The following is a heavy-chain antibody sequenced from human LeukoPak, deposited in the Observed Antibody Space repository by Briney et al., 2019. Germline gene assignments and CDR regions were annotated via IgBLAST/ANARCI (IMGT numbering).Heavy chain of an antibody. V-gene: IGHV4-59*01. Sequence: SETLSLTCTVSGGSISSYYWSWIRQPPGKGLEWIAYIYYSGSTNYNPSLKSRVTISIDTSKNQFSLKLRSVTAADTAVYYCARSHNSAYPDAFDIWGQGTMVTVSS. CDR3: ARSHNSAYPDAFDI. CDR2: IYYSGST. J-gene: IGHJ3*02. D-gene: IGHD3-22*01. CDR1: GGSISSYY.